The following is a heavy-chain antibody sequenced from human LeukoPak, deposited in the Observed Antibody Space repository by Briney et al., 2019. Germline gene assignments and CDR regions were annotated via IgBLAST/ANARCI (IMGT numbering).Heavy chain of an antibody. CDR1: GGSISSSSYY. V-gene: IGHV4-39*01. Sequence: PSETLSLTCTVSGGSISSSSYYWGWIRQPPGKGLEWIGSIYYSGSTYYNPSLKSRVTISVDTSKNQFSLKLSSVTAADTAVYYCARQAHIWRVWGSRGDYYFGYWGQGTLVTVSS. J-gene: IGHJ4*02. CDR2: IYYSGST. D-gene: IGHD3-16*01. CDR3: ARQAHIWRVWGSRGDYYFGY.